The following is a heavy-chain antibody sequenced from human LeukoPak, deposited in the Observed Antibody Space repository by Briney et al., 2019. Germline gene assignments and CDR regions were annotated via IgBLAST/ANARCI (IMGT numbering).Heavy chain of an antibody. J-gene: IGHJ5*02. D-gene: IGHD6-6*01. Sequence: SVKVSCKASGGTFSSYAISWVRQAPGQGLEWMGRIIPIFGTANYAQKFQGRATITTDESTSTAYMELSSLRSEDTAVYYCARGGLQGVLYGSSSFWFDPWGQGTLVTVSS. CDR1: GGTFSSYA. CDR2: IIPIFGTA. CDR3: ARGGLQGVLYGSSSFWFDP. V-gene: IGHV1-69*05.